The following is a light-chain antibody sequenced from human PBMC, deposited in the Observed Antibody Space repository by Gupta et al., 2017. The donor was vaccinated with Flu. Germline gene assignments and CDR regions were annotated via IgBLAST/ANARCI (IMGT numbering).Light chain of an antibody. Sequence: SYELTRPPSVSVSLGQTASITCSGDQLENKFVCWYQQRPGQSPVLVIHQDTRRPLGIPERFSGSNSGNTATLTIRGTQAIDEADYFCQAWDSSTRVFGTGTKVTVL. CDR2: QDT. CDR3: QAWDSSTRV. CDR1: QLENKF. V-gene: IGLV3-1*01. J-gene: IGLJ1*01.